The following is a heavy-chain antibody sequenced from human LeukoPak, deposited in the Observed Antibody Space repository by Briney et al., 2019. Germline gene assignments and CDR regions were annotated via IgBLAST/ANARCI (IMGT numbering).Heavy chain of an antibody. Sequence: PGGSLRLSCAASGFTLSSYWMHWVRQAAGKERVWVSRINKGGSSTTYAASVKGRFTISRDNAKHTLYLQLNCLRAEDTAVYYCARGRAYCTGGTCYSAHNYYGMDVWGQGTTGTVSS. CDR3: ARGRAYCTGGTCYSAHNYYGMDV. V-gene: IGHV3-74*01. CDR2: INKGGSST. J-gene: IGHJ6*02. D-gene: IGHD2-15*01. CDR1: GFTLSSYW.